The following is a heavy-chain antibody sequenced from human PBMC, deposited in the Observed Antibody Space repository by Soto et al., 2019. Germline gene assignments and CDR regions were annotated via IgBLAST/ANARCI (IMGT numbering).Heavy chain of an antibody. CDR2: ISSDGSSQ. CDR3: AKDRGLAESGRWSHYFYGMDV. V-gene: IGHV3-30*18. Sequence: GGSLRLSCVVSGFTLTNNGMHWVRQAPGQGLEWVAVISSDGSSQHYGDSVRGRFTISRDNSKNTLFLEMNSLRSEDTAVYYCAKDRGLAESGRWSHYFYGMDVWGQGTLVTVSS. CDR1: GFTLTNNG. D-gene: IGHD1-26*01. J-gene: IGHJ4*02.